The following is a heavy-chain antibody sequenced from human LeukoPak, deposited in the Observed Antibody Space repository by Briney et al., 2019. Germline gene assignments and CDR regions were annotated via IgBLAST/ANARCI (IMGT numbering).Heavy chain of an antibody. CDR2: IYYSGST. V-gene: IGHV4-59*01. J-gene: IGHJ6*03. CDR3: ARKREERYNWNYGYYYYMDV. D-gene: IGHD1-7*01. Sequence: SETLSLTCTVSGGSISSYYWSWIRQPPGKGLGWIGYIYYSGSTNYNPSLKSRVTISVDTSKNQFSLKLSSVTAADTAVYYCARKREERYNWNYGYYYYMDVWGKGTTVTVSS. CDR1: GGSISSYY.